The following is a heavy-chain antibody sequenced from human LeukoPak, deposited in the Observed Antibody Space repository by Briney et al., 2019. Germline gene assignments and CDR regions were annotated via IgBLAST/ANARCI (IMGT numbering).Heavy chain of an antibody. CDR1: GGSISNYY. J-gene: IGHJ4*02. V-gene: IGHV4-4*07. D-gene: IGHD6-19*01. CDR3: AKIGYSSGWFEVDS. Sequence: SETLSLICTVSGGSISNYYWTWIRQPAGKGLEWIGRIYTSGSTNYNPSLKSRVTISLDTSKNQISLRLSSVTAADTAVYFCAKIGYSSGWFEVDSWGQGTLVTVSS. CDR2: IYTSGST.